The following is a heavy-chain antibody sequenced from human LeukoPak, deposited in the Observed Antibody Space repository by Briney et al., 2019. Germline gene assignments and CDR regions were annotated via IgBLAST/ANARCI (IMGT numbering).Heavy chain of an antibody. D-gene: IGHD5-18*01. CDR2: TTSDESNK. CDR3: ARASGALRGYSLGL. CDR1: GFSFSSYP. V-gene: IGHV3-30-3*01. Sequence: GRSLRLSCAASGFSFSSYPMHWVRQAGGKGLEWVAVTTSDESNKHYADSVKGRFTISRDNSKNTLYLQMNSLSAEDTAVYYCARASGALRGYSLGLWGQGTVVRVSS. J-gene: IGHJ1*01.